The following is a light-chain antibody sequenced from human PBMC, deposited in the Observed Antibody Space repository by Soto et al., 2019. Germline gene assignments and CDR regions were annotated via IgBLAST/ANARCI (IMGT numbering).Light chain of an antibody. V-gene: IGKV3D-20*02. CDR1: QSVSSSY. CDR2: DAS. Sequence: EIVLTQSTGTLSLSPGERATLSCRASQSVSSSYLAWYQQKPGQPPRLLIYDASKRATGIPPRFSGSGSTTDFTLTISSLEPEDFAVYYCHQRSNGPPWTFGQGTKVDIK. J-gene: IGKJ1*01. CDR3: HQRSNGPPWT.